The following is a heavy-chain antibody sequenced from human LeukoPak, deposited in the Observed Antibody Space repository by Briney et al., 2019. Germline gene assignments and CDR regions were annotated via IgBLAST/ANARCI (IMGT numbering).Heavy chain of an antibody. CDR1: GFTFSSYG. Sequence: GGSLRLSCAASGFTFSSYGMHWVRQAPGKGLEWVAVISYDGSNKYCADSVKGRFTISRDNSKNTLYLQMNSLRAEDTAVYYCANTVVVYWGQGTLVTVSS. J-gene: IGHJ4*02. CDR2: ISYDGSNK. V-gene: IGHV3-30*18. CDR3: ANTVVVY. D-gene: IGHD4-23*01.